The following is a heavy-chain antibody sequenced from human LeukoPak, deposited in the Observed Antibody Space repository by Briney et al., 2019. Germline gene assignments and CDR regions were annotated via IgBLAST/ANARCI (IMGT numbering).Heavy chain of an antibody. CDR3: ARGGITMVRGVILYNWFDP. D-gene: IGHD3-10*01. J-gene: IGHJ5*02. CDR2: IYYSGST. CDR1: GGSISSSSYY. V-gene: IGHV4-39*07. Sequence: SETLSLTCTVSGGSISSSSYYWGWIRQPPGKGLEWIGSIYYSGSTYYNPSLKSRVTISVDTSKNQFSLKLSSVTAADTAVYYCARGGITMVRGVILYNWFDPWGQGTLVTVSS.